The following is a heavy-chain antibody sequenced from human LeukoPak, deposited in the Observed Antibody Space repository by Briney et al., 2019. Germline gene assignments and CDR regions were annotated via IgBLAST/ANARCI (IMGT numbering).Heavy chain of an antibody. J-gene: IGHJ6*03. CDR2: ISSSSSYI. CDR1: GFTFSSYS. CDR3: AREVPRYDILTGYVSYYYYYMDV. D-gene: IGHD3-9*01. Sequence: GGSQRLSCAASGFTFSSYSMNWVRQAPGKGLEWVSSISSSSSYIYYADSVKGRFTISRDNAKNSLYLQMNSLRAEDTAVYYCAREVPRYDILTGYVSYYYYYMDVWGKGTTVTISS. V-gene: IGHV3-21*01.